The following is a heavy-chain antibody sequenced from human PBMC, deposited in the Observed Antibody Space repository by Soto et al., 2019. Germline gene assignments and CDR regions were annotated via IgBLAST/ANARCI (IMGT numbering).Heavy chain of an antibody. CDR1: GGTFSSYT. Sequence: ASVKVSCKASGGTFSSYTISWVRQAPGQGLEWMGRIIPILGIANYAQKFQGRVTITADKSTSTAYMELSSLRSEDTAVYYCASNIICGGGSCYSESAFDIWGQGTMVTGSS. D-gene: IGHD2-15*01. J-gene: IGHJ3*02. CDR2: IIPILGIA. V-gene: IGHV1-69*02. CDR3: ASNIICGGGSCYSESAFDI.